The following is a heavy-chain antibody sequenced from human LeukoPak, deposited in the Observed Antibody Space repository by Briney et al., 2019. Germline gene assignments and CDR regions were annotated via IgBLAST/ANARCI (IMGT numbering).Heavy chain of an antibody. Sequence: GGSLRLSCAASGFTFTTYWMTWVRQAPGKGLEWVANIKQDGSDKYYVDSVKGRFTISRDNARKSVYLQMNSLRAEDTAVYYCARDLEEYCSGGSCSLFDYWGQGTLVTVSS. CDR3: ARDLEEYCSGGSCSLFDY. CDR2: IKQDGSDK. CDR1: GFTFTTYW. D-gene: IGHD2-15*01. J-gene: IGHJ4*02. V-gene: IGHV3-7*01.